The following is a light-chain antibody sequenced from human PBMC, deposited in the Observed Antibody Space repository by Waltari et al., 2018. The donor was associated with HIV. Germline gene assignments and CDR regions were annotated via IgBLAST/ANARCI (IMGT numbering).Light chain of an antibody. Sequence: SVLTQPASMSGSLEQSITISCLGSRNHVGGFNSVSWYQQSPDKAPRRVIYDVSNRPSGVSGRFSGSKSGSAASLTISGLQPEDEADYYCCSYSSSGTVLFGGGTRLTVL. CDR1: RNHVGGFNS. CDR3: CSYSSSGTVL. CDR2: DVS. J-gene: IGLJ2*01. V-gene: IGLV2-14*03.